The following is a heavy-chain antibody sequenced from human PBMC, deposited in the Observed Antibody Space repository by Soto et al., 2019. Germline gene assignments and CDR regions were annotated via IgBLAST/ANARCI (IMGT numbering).Heavy chain of an antibody. CDR1: GGSFNDYW. J-gene: IGHJ4*02. V-gene: IGHV4-34*02. D-gene: IGHD3-3*01. Sequence: QVQVQQWGAGLLKPSETLSLTCAVYGGSFNDYWWSWIRQSPGGGLEWIGEIFQSVTTNYNPSLKSRVTMSIDTSKRQVSLKLTSVTAADTATYYCARGRSYTWTFGGQGSLVAVSS. CDR2: IFQSVTT. CDR3: ARGRSYTWTF.